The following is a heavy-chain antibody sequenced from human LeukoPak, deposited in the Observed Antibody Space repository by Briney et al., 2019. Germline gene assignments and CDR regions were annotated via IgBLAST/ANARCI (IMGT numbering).Heavy chain of an antibody. CDR3: ARRTTFPVVGMDV. CDR2: IFHSGSP. Sequence: SGTLFLTCAVSGGSISSNIWWTWARQPPGKGLEWIGEIFHSGSPNYTPSLKSRVTISVDKSKNQFSLKLSSVTAADTAVYYCARRTTFPVVGMDVWGQGTTVTVSS. J-gene: IGHJ6*02. V-gene: IGHV4-4*02. D-gene: IGHD1-7*01. CDR1: GGSISSNIW.